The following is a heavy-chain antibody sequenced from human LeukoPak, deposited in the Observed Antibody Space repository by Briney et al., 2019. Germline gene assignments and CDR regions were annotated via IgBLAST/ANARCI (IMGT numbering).Heavy chain of an antibody. J-gene: IGHJ5*02. CDR2: ISSSSSYI. V-gene: IGHV3-21*01. CDR1: GFTFSSYS. D-gene: IGHD4-17*01. CDR3: ARALTVTTVWFDP. Sequence: GGSLRLSCAASGFTFSSYSMNWVRQAPGKGLEWVSSISSSSSYIYYADSVKGRFTISRDNAKNSLYLQMNSLRAEDTAVYYCARALTVTTVWFDPWGRGTLVTVSS.